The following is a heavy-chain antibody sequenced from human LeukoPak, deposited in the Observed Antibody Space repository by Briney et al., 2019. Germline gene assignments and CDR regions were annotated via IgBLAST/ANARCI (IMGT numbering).Heavy chain of an antibody. V-gene: IGHV4-34*01. CDR1: GGSFSAYY. CDR3: ARLVVVAATPDY. Sequence: NTSETPSLTCAVYGGSFSAYYWTWNWIRQPPGKGLEWIGEINHSGSTNYNPSLKSRVTISVDTSKNQFSLKLSSVTAADTAVYYCARLVVVAATPDYWGQGTLVTVSS. J-gene: IGHJ4*02. D-gene: IGHD2-15*01. CDR2: INHSGST.